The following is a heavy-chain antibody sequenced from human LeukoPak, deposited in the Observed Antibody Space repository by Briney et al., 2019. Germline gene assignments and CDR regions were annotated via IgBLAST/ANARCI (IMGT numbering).Heavy chain of an antibody. J-gene: IGHJ6*03. CDR3: ARLGCSGGSCYQYYYYYMDV. Sequence: SETLSLTCTVSGGSISSSSYYWGWIRQPPGKGLEWIGSIYYSGSTYYVPSLKSRVTISVDTSKNQFSLKLSSVTAADTAAYYCARLGCSGGSCYQYYYYYMDVWGKGTTVTVSS. CDR2: IYYSGST. D-gene: IGHD2-15*01. V-gene: IGHV4-39*01. CDR1: GGSISSSSYY.